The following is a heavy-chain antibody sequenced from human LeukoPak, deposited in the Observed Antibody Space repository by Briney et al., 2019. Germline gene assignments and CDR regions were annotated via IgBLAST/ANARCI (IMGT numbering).Heavy chain of an antibody. D-gene: IGHD3-22*01. CDR2: ISYDGSNK. Sequence: GGSLRLSCAASGFTFSSYAMHWVRQDPGKGLEWGAVISYDGSNKYYADSVKGRFTISRDNSKNTLYLQMNSLRAEDTAVYYCARDQSYDSSGYYYVGDAFDIWGQGTMVTVSS. J-gene: IGHJ3*02. CDR3: ARDQSYDSSGYYYVGDAFDI. CDR1: GFTFSSYA. V-gene: IGHV3-30-3*01.